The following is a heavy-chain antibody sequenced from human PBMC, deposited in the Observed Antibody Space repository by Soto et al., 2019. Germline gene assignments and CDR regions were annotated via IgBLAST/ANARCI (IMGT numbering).Heavy chain of an antibody. CDR3: ARMLAVNYYYYYVDV. V-gene: IGHV2-26*01. J-gene: IGHJ6*03. Sequence: QVTLKESGPVLVKPTDPLTLTCTVSGFSLRNARMGVSWIRQPPGKALEWLAHILSSDEKSYNTSLKGRVTLSKDTSKSQVVLTMTYVDPVDTATYFCARMLAVNYYYYYVDVWREGTTVTASS. CDR2: ILSSDEK. D-gene: IGHD3-22*01. CDR1: GFSLRNARMG.